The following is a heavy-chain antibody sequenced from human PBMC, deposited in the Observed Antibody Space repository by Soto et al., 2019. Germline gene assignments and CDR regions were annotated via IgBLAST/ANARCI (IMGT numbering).Heavy chain of an antibody. V-gene: IGHV3-30*18. CDR2: ISYDGSNK. CDR1: GFTFSSYG. Sequence: QVQLVESGGGVVQPGRSLRLSCAASGFTFSSYGMHWVRQAPGKGLEWVAVISYDGSNKYYADSVKGRFTISRDNSKNTLYLQMSSLRAEDTAVYYCAKDRGCITIFCPEGYYYYGMDVWGQGTTVTVSS. J-gene: IGHJ6*02. D-gene: IGHD3-9*01. CDR3: AKDRGCITIFCPEGYYYYGMDV.